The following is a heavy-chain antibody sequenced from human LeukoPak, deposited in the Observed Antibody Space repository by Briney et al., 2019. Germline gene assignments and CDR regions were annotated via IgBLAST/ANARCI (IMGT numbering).Heavy chain of an antibody. Sequence: SETLSLTCSVSGSSISSYYWSWIRQPPGKGLEWIGFFYYSGSTNYNPSLKSRVTISVDTSKNQFSLKLSSVTAADTAVYYCARLGFNGGHTIVATINGGMDVWGQGTTVTVSS. D-gene: IGHD5-12*01. J-gene: IGHJ6*02. CDR2: FYYSGST. CDR3: ARLGFNGGHTIVATINGGMDV. V-gene: IGHV4-59*08. CDR1: GSSISSYY.